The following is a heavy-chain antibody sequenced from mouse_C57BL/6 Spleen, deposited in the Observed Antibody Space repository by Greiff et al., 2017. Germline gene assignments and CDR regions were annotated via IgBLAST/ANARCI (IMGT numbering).Heavy chain of an antibody. D-gene: IGHD3-2*01. V-gene: IGHV1-72*01. Sequence: QVQLQQSGAELVKPGASVKLSCKASGYTFTSYWMHWVKQRPGRGLEWIGRIDPSSGGTKYNEKFKSKATLTVDKPSSTAYIKLSSLTSEDTAVYYCAGSGGTARAPYCALDYWGQGTSLTVSS. CDR1: GYTFTSYW. CDR2: IDPSSGGT. CDR3: AGSGGTARAPYCALDY. J-gene: IGHJ4*01.